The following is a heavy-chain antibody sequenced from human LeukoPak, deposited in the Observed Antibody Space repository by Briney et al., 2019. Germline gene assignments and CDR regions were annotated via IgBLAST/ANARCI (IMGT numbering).Heavy chain of an antibody. Sequence: SETLSLTCTVSGGSIFSGNYYWSWIRQPAEKGLEWIGRISTSGSTNYNPSLKSRVTISVDTSKNQFSLKLSSVTAADTAVYYCARVSSYYDFWSGYYRVGNYYYYMDVWGKGTTVTVSS. CDR1: GGSIFSGNYY. D-gene: IGHD3-3*01. V-gene: IGHV4-61*02. CDR2: ISTSGST. J-gene: IGHJ6*03. CDR3: ARVSSYYDFWSGYYRVGNYYYYMDV.